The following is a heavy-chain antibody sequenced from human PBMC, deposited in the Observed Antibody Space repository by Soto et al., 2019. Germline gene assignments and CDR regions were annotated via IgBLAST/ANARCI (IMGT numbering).Heavy chain of an antibody. Sequence: SQTLALTCAISGDSVSSNSAAWNWIRQSPSRGLDWLGRTYYRSKWYNDYAVSVKSRTTLYPDTSKNQFSLQLNSVTPEDTAVYYCARDPLDVYAAYSYYGMEVWGQGPKVRLSS. J-gene: IGHJ6*02. D-gene: IGHD3-16*01. CDR3: ARDPLDVYAAYSYYGMEV. CDR2: TYYRSKWYN. CDR1: GDSVSSNSAA. V-gene: IGHV6-1*01.